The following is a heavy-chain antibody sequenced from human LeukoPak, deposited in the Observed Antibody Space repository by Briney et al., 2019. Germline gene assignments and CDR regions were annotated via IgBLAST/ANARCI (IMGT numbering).Heavy chain of an antibody. D-gene: IGHD3/OR15-3a*01. Sequence: QPGGSLRPSCVASGFTFSSFAMNWVRQAPGKGLEWVSVISATGGTRYADSVKGRFTISRDNSKNTLHLQMNSLRAEGTAVYYCAKEEPPEVLDLWGQGTLITVSS. CDR3: AKEEPPEVLDL. V-gene: IGHV3-23*01. J-gene: IGHJ1*01. CDR2: ISATGGT. CDR1: GFTFSSFA.